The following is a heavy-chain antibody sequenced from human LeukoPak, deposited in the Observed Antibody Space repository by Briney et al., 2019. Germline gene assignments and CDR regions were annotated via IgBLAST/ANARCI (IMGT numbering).Heavy chain of an antibody. Sequence: ASQTLSLTCAISGDSVSSSSAAWNWIRQSPSRGLEWLGRAYYRSRWYNDYAVSVKGRITVNPDTSKNQFSLHLNSVSPDGTAVYYCVRDSGLGLDAFDIWGQGTMVTVSS. D-gene: IGHD3/OR15-3a*01. CDR3: VRDSGLGLDAFDI. CDR1: GDSVSSSSAA. J-gene: IGHJ3*02. CDR2: AYYRSRWYN. V-gene: IGHV6-1*01.